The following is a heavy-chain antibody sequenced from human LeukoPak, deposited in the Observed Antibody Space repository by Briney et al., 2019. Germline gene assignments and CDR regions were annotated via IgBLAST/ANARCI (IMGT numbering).Heavy chain of an antibody. Sequence: GGSLRLSCAASGFTFSSYWMSWVRQAPGKGLEWVANIKQDGSEKYYVDSVKGRFTISRDNAKNSLYPQMNSLRAEDTAVYYCARVSKKQWLVGYYFDYWGQGTLVTVSS. J-gene: IGHJ4*02. CDR3: ARVSKKQWLVGYYFDY. CDR1: GFTFSSYW. V-gene: IGHV3-7*01. D-gene: IGHD6-19*01. CDR2: IKQDGSEK.